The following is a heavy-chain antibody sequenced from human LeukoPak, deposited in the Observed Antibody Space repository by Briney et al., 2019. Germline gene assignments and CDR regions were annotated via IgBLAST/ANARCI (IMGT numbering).Heavy chain of an antibody. CDR2: IKSDGSTT. D-gene: IGHD6-19*01. V-gene: IGHV3-74*01. J-gene: IGHJ3*02. CDR3: AREHRWLALDAFDI. CDR1: GLTFSSYW. Sequence: PGGSLRLSCAASGLTFSSYWMHWVRQGPGKGLVWVSRIKSDGSTTSYADSVKGRFTISRDNAKNTLYLQMNSLRAEDTAVYYCAREHRWLALDAFDIRGQGTMVTVSS.